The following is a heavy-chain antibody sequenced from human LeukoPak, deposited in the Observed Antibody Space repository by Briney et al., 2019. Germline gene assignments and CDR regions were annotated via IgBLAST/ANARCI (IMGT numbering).Heavy chain of an antibody. V-gene: IGHV4-4*08. CDR3: ARVADYYESSGYYDY. CDR2: NYTSGST. J-gene: IGHJ4*02. D-gene: IGHD3-22*01. CDR1: GGSISSDC. Sequence: SQTLSLTCAVSGGSISSDCWSWSRKPQPTGQEWDGIGHNYTSGSTNYNPSLKSRVTTSVDTSKNQFSLKLSSVTAADTAVYYCARVADYYESSGYYDYWGQGTLVTVSS.